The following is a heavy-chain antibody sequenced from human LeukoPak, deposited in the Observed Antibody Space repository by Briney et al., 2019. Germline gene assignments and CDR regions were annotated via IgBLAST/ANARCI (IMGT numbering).Heavy chain of an antibody. CDR2: INHSGST. CDR3: ARGPGAGSYSAGNWFDP. V-gene: IGHV4-34*01. Sequence: SETLSLTCAVYGGSFSGYYWSWIRQPPGKGLEWIGEINHSGSTNYNPSLKGRVTISVDTSKNQFSLKLSSVTAADTAVYYCARGPGAGSYSAGNWFDPWGQGTLVTVSS. J-gene: IGHJ5*02. CDR1: GGSFSGYY. D-gene: IGHD1-26*01.